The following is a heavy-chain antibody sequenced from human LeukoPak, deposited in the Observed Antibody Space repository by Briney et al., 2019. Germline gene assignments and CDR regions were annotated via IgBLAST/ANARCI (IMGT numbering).Heavy chain of an antibody. CDR2: IYPGDSDT. D-gene: IGHD5-12*01. Sequence: GESLKISCEGSGYSFTNYWIGWVRQMPGKGLEWMGIIYPGDSDTTYSPSFQGQVTISADRSIATAYLQWSSLKASDTAMYYCARRFATVNFFDYWAQGTLVTVSS. J-gene: IGHJ4*02. CDR3: ARRFATVNFFDY. CDR1: GYSFTNYW. V-gene: IGHV5-51*01.